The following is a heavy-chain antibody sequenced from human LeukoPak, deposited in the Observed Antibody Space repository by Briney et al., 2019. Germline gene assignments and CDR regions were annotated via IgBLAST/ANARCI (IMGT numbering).Heavy chain of an antibody. CDR3: AREAVAYTSYYFDY. CDR2: IIPTFGTA. Sequence: SVKVSCKASGDTFSSYATTWVRQAPGQGLEWMGRIIPTFGTANYAQRFQGRVTITADKSTSTAYMELSSLRSEDTAVYYCAREAVAYTSYYFDYWGQGTLVTVSS. J-gene: IGHJ4*02. CDR1: GDTFSSYA. D-gene: IGHD4-23*01. V-gene: IGHV1-69*06.